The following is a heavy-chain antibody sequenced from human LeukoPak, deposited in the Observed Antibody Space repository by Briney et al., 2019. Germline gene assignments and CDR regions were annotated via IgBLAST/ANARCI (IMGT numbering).Heavy chain of an antibody. J-gene: IGHJ6*03. CDR3: ARAPRPRWLQSRSYYMDV. CDR1: GGTFSSYA. D-gene: IGHD5-24*01. V-gene: IGHV1-69*06. Sequence: GASVKVSCKASGGTFSSYAISWVRQAPGQGLEWMGGIIPIFGTANYAQKFQGRVTITADKSTSTAYMELSSLRSEDTAVYYCARAPRPRWLQSRSYYMDVWGKGTTVTVSS. CDR2: IIPIFGTA.